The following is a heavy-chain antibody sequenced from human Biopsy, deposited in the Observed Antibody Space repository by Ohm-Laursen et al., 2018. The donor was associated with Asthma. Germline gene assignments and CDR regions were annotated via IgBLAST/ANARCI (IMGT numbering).Heavy chain of an antibody. Sequence: ASVKVSCKASGYTFIGCHIHWMRQAPGQGLEWMGRIDPNSGGTNYAQKFQGRVTMTRDTSISTAYMELSSLRSKDTAVYYCARDQGDFWFFDLWGRGSLVTVSS. D-gene: IGHD3-16*01. CDR2: IDPNSGGT. V-gene: IGHV1-2*06. J-gene: IGHJ2*01. CDR1: GYTFIGCH. CDR3: ARDQGDFWFFDL.